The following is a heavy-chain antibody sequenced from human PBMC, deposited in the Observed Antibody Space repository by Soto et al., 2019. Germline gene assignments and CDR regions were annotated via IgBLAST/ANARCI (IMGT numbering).Heavy chain of an antibody. CDR2: ISGSGGST. J-gene: IGHJ6*02. Sequence: EVQLLESGGGLVQPGGSLRLSCAASGFTFSSYAMSWVRQAPGKGLEWVSAISGSGGSTYYADSVKGRFTISRDNSKNTLYLQMNSLRAEDTAVYYCAKDLDGYNFYYYYGMDVWGQGTTVTVSS. D-gene: IGHD5-12*01. V-gene: IGHV3-23*01. CDR1: GFTFSSYA. CDR3: AKDLDGYNFYYYYGMDV.